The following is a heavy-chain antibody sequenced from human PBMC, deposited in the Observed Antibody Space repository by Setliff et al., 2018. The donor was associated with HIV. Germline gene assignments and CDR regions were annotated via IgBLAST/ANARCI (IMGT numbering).Heavy chain of an antibody. CDR2: IYIYNSGST. V-gene: IGHV4-59*01. Sequence: SETLSLTCSVSGGSFSGYYWSWIRQPPGKGLEWIGYIYIYNSGSTNYNPSLTSRVTISADTSRNQFSLKLTSVTAADTAIYYCARGVNFDYWGQGTMVTVSS. CDR3: ARGVNFDY. CDR1: GGSFSGYY. J-gene: IGHJ4*03. D-gene: IGHD3-3*01.